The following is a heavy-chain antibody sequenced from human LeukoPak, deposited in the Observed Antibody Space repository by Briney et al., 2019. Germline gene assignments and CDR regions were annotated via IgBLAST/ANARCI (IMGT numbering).Heavy chain of an antibody. CDR2: ISYDGRNK. J-gene: IGHJ4*02. CDR1: GFTFKSYG. D-gene: IGHD2-21*02. Sequence: QPGRSLRLSCAASGFTFKSYGMHWVRKAPGKGLEWVAVISYDGRNKDYADSVKGRFTISRDNSENTVYLQMNSLRAEDTAIYFCATENSYRCRGDCCPEYWGQGTLVTVSS. V-gene: IGHV3-30*03. CDR3: ATENSYRCRGDCCPEY.